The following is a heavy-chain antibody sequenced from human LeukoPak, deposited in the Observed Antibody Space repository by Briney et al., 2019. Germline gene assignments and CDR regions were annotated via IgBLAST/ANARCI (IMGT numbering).Heavy chain of an antibody. D-gene: IGHD2-2*01. CDR3: ARALGYFSSTSCYAFDY. Sequence: ASVKVSCKASGYTFTSYGISWVRQAPGQGLEWMGWISAYNGNTNYAQKLQGRVTMTTDTSTSTAYMELRSLRSDDTAVYYCARALGYFSSTSCYAFDYWGQGTLVTVSS. CDR2: ISAYNGNT. V-gene: IGHV1-18*01. CDR1: GYTFTSYG. J-gene: IGHJ4*02.